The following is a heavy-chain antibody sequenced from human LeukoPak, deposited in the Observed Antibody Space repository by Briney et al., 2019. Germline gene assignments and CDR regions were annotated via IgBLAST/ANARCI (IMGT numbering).Heavy chain of an antibody. D-gene: IGHD3-22*01. Sequence: QPGGSLRLSCAASGFTFSSYEMNWVRQAPGKGLEWVSISGSGGTTYYADSVKGRFTISRDNSKNTLYLQMNSLRAEDTAVYYCAKASYYFDSGGDQYYFDFWGQGTLVTVSS. CDR2: ISGSGGTT. J-gene: IGHJ4*02. CDR3: AKASYYFDSGGDQYYFDF. CDR1: GFTFSSYE. V-gene: IGHV3-23*01.